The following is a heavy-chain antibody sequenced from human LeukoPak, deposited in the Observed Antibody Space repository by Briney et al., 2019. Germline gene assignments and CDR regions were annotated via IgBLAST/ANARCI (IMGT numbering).Heavy chain of an antibody. Sequence: ASVKVSCKTSGYTFTIYGISWVRQAPGRGLEWMGLISAYGNTNYAQNLQGRVTMTTDTSTSTAYMELRSLRSDVTAVYYCARGIIGYYFDYWGQGTLVTVSS. V-gene: IGHV1-18*01. CDR2: ISAYGNT. J-gene: IGHJ4*02. CDR1: GYTFTIYG. CDR3: ARGIIGYYFDY. D-gene: IGHD2-15*01.